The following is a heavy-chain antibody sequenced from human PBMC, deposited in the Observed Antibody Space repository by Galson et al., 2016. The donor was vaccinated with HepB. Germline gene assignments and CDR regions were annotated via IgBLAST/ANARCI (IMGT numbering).Heavy chain of an antibody. CDR2: INPNSGGT. D-gene: IGHD4-17*01. V-gene: IGHV1-2*02. J-gene: IGHJ6*02. Sequence: SVKVSCKASGYTFTGYYMYWVRQAPGQGLEWMGWINPNSGGTNYAQKFQGRVSMTRDTSISTAYMELSRLRSDDTAVYYCARDYGDNSFYGMDVWGQGTPVTVSS. CDR3: ARDYGDNSFYGMDV. CDR1: GYTFTGYY.